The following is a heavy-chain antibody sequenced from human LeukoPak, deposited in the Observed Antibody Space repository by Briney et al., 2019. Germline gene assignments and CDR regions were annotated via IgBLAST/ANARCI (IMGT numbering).Heavy chain of an antibody. CDR1: GYTFTSYD. D-gene: IGHD2-2*01. CDR3: AIIPQLGHCSSTSCYYGMDV. Sequence: ASVKVSCKASGYTFTSYDINWVRQATGQGLEWMGWMNPNSGNTGYAQKFQGRVTMTRNTSISTAYMELSSLRSEDTAVYYCAIIPQLGHCSSTSCYYGMDVWGQGTTVTVSS. V-gene: IGHV1-8*01. CDR2: MNPNSGNT. J-gene: IGHJ6*02.